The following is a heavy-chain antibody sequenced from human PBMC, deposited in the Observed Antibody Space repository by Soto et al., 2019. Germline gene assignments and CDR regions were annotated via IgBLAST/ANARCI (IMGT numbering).Heavy chain of an antibody. V-gene: IGHV5-51*01. D-gene: IGHD2-2*01. CDR3: ARPGYCSSTSCQLDY. CDR2: IYPGDSDT. J-gene: IGHJ4*02. Sequence: PGESLKISCTGSGYSFTSYWIGWVRQMPGKGLEWMGIIYPGDSDTRYSPSFQGQVTISADKSISTAYLQWSSLKASDTAMYYCARPGYCSSTSCQLDYWGQGTLVTVSS. CDR1: GYSFTSYW.